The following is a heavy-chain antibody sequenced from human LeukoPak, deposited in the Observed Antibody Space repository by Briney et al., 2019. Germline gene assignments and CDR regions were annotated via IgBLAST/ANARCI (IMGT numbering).Heavy chain of an antibody. D-gene: IGHD3-22*01. CDR3: ARIAYYDSSGFTSSDYYGMDV. CDR2: IDWDDDK. V-gene: IGHV2-70*11. CDR1: GFSLSPSGMC. Sequence: SGATLVNPTQTLTLTCTFSGFSLSPSGMCVSWIRQPPGKALEWLARIDWDDDKYYSTSLKTRLTISKDTSKNQVVLTMTNMDPVDTATYYCARIAYYDSSGFTSSDYYGMDVWGQGTTVTVSS. J-gene: IGHJ6*02.